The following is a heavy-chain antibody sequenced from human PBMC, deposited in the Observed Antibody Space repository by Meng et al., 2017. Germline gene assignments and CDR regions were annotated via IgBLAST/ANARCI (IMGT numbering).Heavy chain of an antibody. Sequence: VSHSVTQHPGKGSVWVAIKSYDGSNKYYAASVKGRFTISRDNAKNSLYLQMNSLRAEDTAVYYCARDGSSSWLYYFDYWGQGTLVTVSS. J-gene: IGHJ4*02. V-gene: IGHV3-30*07. CDR3: ARDGSSSWLYYFDY. CDR2: KSYDGSNK. CDR1: V. D-gene: IGHD6-13*01.